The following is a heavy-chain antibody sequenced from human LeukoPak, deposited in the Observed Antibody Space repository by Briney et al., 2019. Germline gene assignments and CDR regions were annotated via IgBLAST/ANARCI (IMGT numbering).Heavy chain of an antibody. D-gene: IGHD6-6*01. CDR3: ARCPARKGNYYYYYYMDV. Sequence: SVKVSCKASGGTFSSYAISWVRQAPGQGLEWMGGIIPIFGTANYAQKFQGRVTITADKSTSTAYMELSSLRSEDTAVYYCARCPARKGNYYYYYYMDVWGKGTTVTVSS. CDR1: GGTFSSYA. J-gene: IGHJ6*03. V-gene: IGHV1-69*06. CDR2: IIPIFGTA.